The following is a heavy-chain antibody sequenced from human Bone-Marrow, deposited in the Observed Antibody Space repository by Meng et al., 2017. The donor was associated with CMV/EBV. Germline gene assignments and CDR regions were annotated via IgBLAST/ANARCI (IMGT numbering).Heavy chain of an antibody. Sequence: ASVKVSCKASGYTFTGYYMHWVRQAPGQGLEWMGWINPNSGGTNYAQKFQGRVTMTRDTSISTAYMELSSLRSEDTAVYYCAITLRWSKGAYYYYGMDVWGQGTTVTVSS. CDR1: GYTFTGYY. CDR2: INPNSGGT. CDR3: AITLRWSKGAYYYYGMDV. J-gene: IGHJ6*02. D-gene: IGHD4-23*01. V-gene: IGHV1-2*02.